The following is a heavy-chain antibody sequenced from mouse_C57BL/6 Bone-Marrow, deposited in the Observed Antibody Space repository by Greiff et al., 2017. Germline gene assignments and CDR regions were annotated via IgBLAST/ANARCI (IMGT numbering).Heavy chain of an antibody. J-gene: IGHJ3*01. CDR2: ISDGGSYT. V-gene: IGHV5-4*01. Sequence: DVKLVESGGGLVKPGGSLKLSCAASGFTFSSYAMSWVRQTPEKRLEWVATISDGGSYTYYPDNVKGRFTISRDNAKNNLYLQMSHLKSEDTAMYYCAREGGYSNYVRSWFAYWGQGTLVTVSA. D-gene: IGHD2-5*01. CDR3: AREGGYSNYVRSWFAY. CDR1: GFTFSSYA.